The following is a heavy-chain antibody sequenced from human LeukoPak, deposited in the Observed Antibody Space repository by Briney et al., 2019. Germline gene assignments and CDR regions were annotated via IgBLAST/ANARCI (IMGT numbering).Heavy chain of an antibody. CDR3: AKDPSITVRSPIFDY. V-gene: IGHV3-23*01. CDR2: LSGSGGNT. Sequence: AGGSLTLPCAASGFTFSSYAMNWVRQPPGKGLEWVGGLSGSGGNTYYADSVKGRFTISRDNSKNILYLQMNSLSAEDTAVYYCAKDPSITVRSPIFDYWGQGTLVTVSS. CDR1: GFTFSSYA. D-gene: IGHD3-10*02. J-gene: IGHJ4*02.